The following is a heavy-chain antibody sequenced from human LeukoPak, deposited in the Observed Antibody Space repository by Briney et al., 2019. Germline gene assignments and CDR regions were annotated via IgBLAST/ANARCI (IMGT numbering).Heavy chain of an antibody. Sequence: SETLSLTCTVSGGSISSYYWSWIRQPPGKGLEWIGYIYYSGSTNYNPSLKSRVTISVDTSKNQFSLKLSSVTAADTAVYYCAGGESSSWYGTNWFDPWGQGTLVTVSS. CDR2: IYYSGST. CDR3: AGGESSSWYGTNWFDP. V-gene: IGHV4-59*01. J-gene: IGHJ5*02. CDR1: GGSISSYY. D-gene: IGHD6-13*01.